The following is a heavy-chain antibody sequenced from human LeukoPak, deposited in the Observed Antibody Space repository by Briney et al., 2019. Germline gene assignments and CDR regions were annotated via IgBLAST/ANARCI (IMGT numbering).Heavy chain of an antibody. V-gene: IGHV3-23*01. J-gene: IGHJ4*02. CDR3: ARVQGGGYRTADY. Sequence: PGGSLRLSCAASGFTFSSYAMTWVRQAPGKGLEWVSGISGSGGNTYYTDSVRGRLSISRDNSKNTLFLQMNSLRGEDTATYYCARVQGGGYRTADYWGQGTLVTVSS. CDR2: ISGSGGNT. CDR1: GFTFSSYA. D-gene: IGHD6-19*01.